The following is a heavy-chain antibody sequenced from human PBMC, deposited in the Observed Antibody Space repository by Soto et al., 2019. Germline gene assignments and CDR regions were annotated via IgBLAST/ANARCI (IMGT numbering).Heavy chain of an antibody. CDR3: ERMYSYYDFWSGYSGSGMDV. CDR1: GFSLSNARMG. Sequence: SVPTLVNPTETLTLTCTVSGFSLSNARMGVSWIRQPPGKALEWLAHIFSNDEKSYNTSLKSRLTISKDTSKSQVVLTMTNMDPVDTAKYYRERMYSYYDFWSGYSGSGMDVWGQGTTVTVSS. D-gene: IGHD3-3*01. CDR2: IFSNDEK. V-gene: IGHV2-26*01. J-gene: IGHJ6*02.